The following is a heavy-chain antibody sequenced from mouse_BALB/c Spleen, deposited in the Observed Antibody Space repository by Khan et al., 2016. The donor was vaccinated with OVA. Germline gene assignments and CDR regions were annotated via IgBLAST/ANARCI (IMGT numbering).Heavy chain of an antibody. J-gene: IGHJ3*01. CDR1: GYSITSDYA. CDR2: INYSGST. V-gene: IGHV3-2*02. CDR3: ARWFAY. Sequence: VQLKESGPGLVKPSQSLSLTCTVTGYSITSDYAWNWIRQFPGNKLDWMGYINYSGSTSYNPSLKSQISITRDTSKNQFFLQLNSVTTEDTATYYCARWFAYWGQGTLVTVSA.